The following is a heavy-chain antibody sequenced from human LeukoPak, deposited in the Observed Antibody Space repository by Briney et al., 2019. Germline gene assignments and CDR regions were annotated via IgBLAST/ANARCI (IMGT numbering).Heavy chain of an antibody. CDR2: IDPNSGGT. CDR3: ARSWGYSYGPEVY. V-gene: IGHV1-2*02. J-gene: IGHJ4*02. D-gene: IGHD5-18*01. Sequence: ASVKVSCKASGYTFTGYYMHWVRQAPGQGLEWMGWIDPNSGGTNYAQKFQGRVTMTRDTSISTAYMELSRLRSDDTAVYYCARSWGYSYGPEVYWGQGTLVTVSS. CDR1: GYTFTGYY.